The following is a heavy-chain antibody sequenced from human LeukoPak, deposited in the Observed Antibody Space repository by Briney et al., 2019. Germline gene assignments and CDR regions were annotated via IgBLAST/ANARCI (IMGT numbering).Heavy chain of an antibody. CDR1: GASISSTSYY. CDR2: TYYRGTT. D-gene: IGHD1-1*01. V-gene: IGHV4-39*07. Sequence: SQTLSLTCTVSGASISSTSYYWGWIRQPPGKGLEWIGSTYYRGTTYYNPSLKSRVTISVDTSKNQFSLQLSSVTAADTAVYYCARDWNRYAYWGQGTLVTVSS. J-gene: IGHJ4*02. CDR3: ARDWNRYAY.